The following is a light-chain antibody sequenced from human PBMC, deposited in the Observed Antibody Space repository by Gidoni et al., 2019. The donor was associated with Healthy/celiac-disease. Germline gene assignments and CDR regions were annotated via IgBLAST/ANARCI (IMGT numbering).Light chain of an antibody. J-gene: IGKJ1*01. CDR3: QQYNRYSRP. CDR1: QSISSW. CDR2: KAC. V-gene: IGKV1-5*03. Sequence: DIQMTQSPSTLSASVGDTVTITGRASQSISSWLACNQPKPGKAPTVLIYKACSLESGVPSRFSGRGSGTEFTLTISSLQPDDFATYYCQQYNRYSRPFGQGIKVEIK.